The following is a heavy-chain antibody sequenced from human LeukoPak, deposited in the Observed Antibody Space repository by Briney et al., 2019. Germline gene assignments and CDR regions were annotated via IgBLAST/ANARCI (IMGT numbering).Heavy chain of an antibody. Sequence: GGSLRLSCAASGFMFTSYWMSWVRQAPGKGLEWVANINQDGSAKYYVDSVKGRFTISRDNAKNSLYLQMNSLRAEDTAVYYCARDSFRVATITFYYYYMDVWGKGTTVTVSS. CDR2: INQDGSAK. CDR3: ARDSFRVATITFYYYYMDV. V-gene: IGHV3-7*01. D-gene: IGHD5-12*01. CDR1: GFMFTSYW. J-gene: IGHJ6*03.